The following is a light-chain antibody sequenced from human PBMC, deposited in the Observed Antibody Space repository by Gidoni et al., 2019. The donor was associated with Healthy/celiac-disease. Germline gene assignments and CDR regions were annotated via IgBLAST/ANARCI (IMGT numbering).Light chain of an antibody. V-gene: IGKV4-1*01. CDR3: QQYYITLGIT. CDR2: WAS. CDR1: QSVLYSSNNKNY. Sequence: QSVLYSSNNKNYFAWYQQKPGQPPKLLIYWASTRESGVPDRFSGSGSGTDFTLTISSLQAEDGAVYYCQQYYITLGITFGQGTRLEIK. J-gene: IGKJ5*01.